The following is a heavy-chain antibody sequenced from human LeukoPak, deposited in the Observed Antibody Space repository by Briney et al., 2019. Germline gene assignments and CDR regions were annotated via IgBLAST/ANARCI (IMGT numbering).Heavy chain of an antibody. CDR2: ITGGGGRT. CDR3: ARSSLATSDPFDY. V-gene: IGHV3-23*01. J-gene: IGHJ4*02. Sequence: GGSLRLSCAASGFTFNNYAMTWVRQAPGKGLEWVSTITGGGGRTYYADSVKGRFTIYRDNSKNTLHLQMNSLRAEDTAVYYCARSSLATSDPFDYWGQGTLVTVSS. CDR1: GFTFNNYA.